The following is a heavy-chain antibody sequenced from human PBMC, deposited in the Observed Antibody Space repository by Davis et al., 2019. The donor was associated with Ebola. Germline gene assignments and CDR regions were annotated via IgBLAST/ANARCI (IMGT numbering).Heavy chain of an antibody. CDR1: GGSVSSGSYY. J-gene: IGHJ6*02. D-gene: IGHD3-22*01. Sequence: SETLSLTCTVSGGSVSSGSYYWSWIRQPPGKGLEWIGYIYYSGSTNYNPSLKSRVTISVDTSKNQFSLKLSSVTAADTAVYYCARDCQYYYDSSGYYGYYGMDVWGQGTTVTVSS. V-gene: IGHV4-61*01. CDR2: IYYSGST. CDR3: ARDCQYYYDSSGYYGYYGMDV.